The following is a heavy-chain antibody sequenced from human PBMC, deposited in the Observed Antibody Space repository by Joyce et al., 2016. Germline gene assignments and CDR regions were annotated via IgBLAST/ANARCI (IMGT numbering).Heavy chain of an antibody. D-gene: IGHD1-26*01. V-gene: IGHV3-74*01. CDR1: GFTFSSSW. CDR2: INSDGSSI. Sequence: EVQLVESGGGLVQPGGSLRLSCAASGFTFSSSWMHWVRQTPGKGLVWVSSINSDGSSISYADSVKGRFTVSRDNTKNTLYLQMNSLRAEDTAVFYCARGGTDGNLFDYWGQGTLVTVSS. J-gene: IGHJ4*02. CDR3: ARGGTDGNLFDY.